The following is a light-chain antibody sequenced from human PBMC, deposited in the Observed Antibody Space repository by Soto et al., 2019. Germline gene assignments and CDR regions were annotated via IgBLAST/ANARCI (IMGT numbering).Light chain of an antibody. CDR2: KAS. CDR1: ESISSW. J-gene: IGKJ1*01. Sequence: DVQMSQSPPTLYASAGDRVTITYRASESISSWLAWYQQKPGKAPKLLMYKASSLESGVPSRFSGSGSGTEFTLTISSLQPDDFATYYCQQYNSYSWTFGQGTKV. CDR3: QQYNSYSWT. V-gene: IGKV1-5*03.